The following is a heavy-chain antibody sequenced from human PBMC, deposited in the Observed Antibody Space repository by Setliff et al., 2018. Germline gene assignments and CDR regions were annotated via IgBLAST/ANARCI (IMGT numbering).Heavy chain of an antibody. Sequence: ASVKVSCKTSGYPFVGYFIYWMRQAPGQGLEWVGWIDPKSGRTKYAVKFQGRVTINRDTSSSKIYMGVNSLTSDDTAVYFWGKQGDLAFDYWGQGTQVTVSS. CDR1: GYPFVGYF. CDR3: GKQGDLAFDY. D-gene: IGHD3-16*01. V-gene: IGHV1-2*02. CDR2: IDPKSGRT. J-gene: IGHJ4*02.